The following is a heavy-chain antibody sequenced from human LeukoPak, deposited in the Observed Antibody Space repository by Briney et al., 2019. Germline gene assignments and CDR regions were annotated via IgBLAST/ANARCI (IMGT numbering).Heavy chain of an antibody. CDR1: EFVFSDYY. Sequence: GGSLRLSCAASEFVFSDYYMSWIRQAPGKGLEWVSYISDSGSTIYYADSVKGRFTISRDNVKNSLYLQMNGLRAEDTAVYYCAREMEGDYGSGTFFDIWGQGNMVTVSS. CDR2: ISDSGSTI. CDR3: AREMEGDYGSGTFFDI. D-gene: IGHD3-10*01. J-gene: IGHJ4*02. V-gene: IGHV3-11*01.